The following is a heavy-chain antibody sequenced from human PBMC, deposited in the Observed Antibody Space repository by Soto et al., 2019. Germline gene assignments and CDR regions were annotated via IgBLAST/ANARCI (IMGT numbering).Heavy chain of an antibody. CDR1: GGTFSSYA. CDR2: IIPIFGTA. CDR3: ARDYGGNSDWDAFDI. D-gene: IGHD4-17*01. V-gene: IGHV1-69*13. J-gene: IGHJ3*02. Sequence: GASVKVSFKASGGTFSSYAISWLRQAPGQGLEWMGGIIPIFGTANYAQKFQGRVTITADESTSTAYMELSSLRSEDTAVYYCARDYGGNSDWDAFDIWGQGTMV.